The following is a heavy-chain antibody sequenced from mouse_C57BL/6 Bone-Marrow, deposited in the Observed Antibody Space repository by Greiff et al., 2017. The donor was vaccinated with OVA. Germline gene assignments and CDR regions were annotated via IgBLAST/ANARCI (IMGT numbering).Heavy chain of an antibody. J-gene: IGHJ4*01. V-gene: IGHV2-3*01. Sequence: VQLKESGPGLVAPSQSLSITCTVSGFSLTSYGVSWVRQPPGKGLEWLGVIWGDGSTNYHSALISRLSTSKDNSKSQVFLKLSSLQTDDTAAYYCAKEGRWVLHAMDYWGQGTSVTVSS. CDR3: AKEGRWVLHAMDY. CDR2: IWGDGST. CDR1: GFSLTSYG. D-gene: IGHD2-3*01.